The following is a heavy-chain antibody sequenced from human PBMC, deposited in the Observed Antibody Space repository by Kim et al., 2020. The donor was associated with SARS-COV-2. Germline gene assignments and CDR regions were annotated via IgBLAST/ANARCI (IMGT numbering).Heavy chain of an antibody. J-gene: IGHJ4*02. CDR2: SSSDGTKE. V-gene: IGHV3-30-3*01. D-gene: IGHD2-8*02. CDR1: GFTFSHYP. CDR3: AREGYGGVFTWGYIDH. Sequence: GGSLRLSCVASGFTFSHYPMHWVRQAPGKGLEWVAVSSSDGTKEDYADSVKGRFTISRDISKNILFLQMHRLRAEDTALYYCAREGYGGVFTWGYIDHWGQVTLVLVST.